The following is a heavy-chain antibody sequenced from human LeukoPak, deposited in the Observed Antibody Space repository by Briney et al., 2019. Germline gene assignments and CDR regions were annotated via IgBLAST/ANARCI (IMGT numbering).Heavy chain of an antibody. V-gene: IGHV3-21*04. J-gene: IGHJ4*02. Sequence: GGSLRLSCAASGFTFSRYNMNWVRQAPGKRLEWVSSISSSSSYIYYADSVKGRFTISRDNAKNSLYLQMNSLRAEDTAVYYCAKLRFLEWLSHFDYWGQGTLVTVSS. D-gene: IGHD3-3*01. CDR1: GFTFSRYN. CDR3: AKLRFLEWLSHFDY. CDR2: ISSSSSYI.